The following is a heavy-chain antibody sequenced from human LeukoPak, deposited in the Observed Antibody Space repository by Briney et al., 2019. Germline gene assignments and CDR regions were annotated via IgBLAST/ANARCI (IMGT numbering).Heavy chain of an antibody. Sequence: PGGSLRLSCAASGFTFSSYSMNWVRQAPGKGLEWVSSISSSSSYIYYADSVKGRFTISRDNAKNSLYLQMNSLRAEDTAVYYCAGEKRDYYDSSGSITWGQGTLVTVSS. D-gene: IGHD3-22*01. V-gene: IGHV3-21*01. CDR3: AGEKRDYYDSSGSIT. J-gene: IGHJ5*02. CDR1: GFTFSSYS. CDR2: ISSSSSYI.